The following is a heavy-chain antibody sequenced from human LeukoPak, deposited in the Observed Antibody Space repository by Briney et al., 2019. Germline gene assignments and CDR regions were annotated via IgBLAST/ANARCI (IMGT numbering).Heavy chain of an antibody. CDR2: ISSSSSYI. J-gene: IGHJ5*02. D-gene: IGHD3-3*01. CDR3: ARDASPSITIFGVVLNWFDP. Sequence: PGGSLRLSCAASGFTFSSYSMNWVRQAPGKGLEWVSSISSSSSYIYYADSVKGRFTISRDNAKNSLYLQMNSLGAEDTAVYYCARDASPSITIFGVVLNWFDPWGQGTLVTVSS. V-gene: IGHV3-21*01. CDR1: GFTFSSYS.